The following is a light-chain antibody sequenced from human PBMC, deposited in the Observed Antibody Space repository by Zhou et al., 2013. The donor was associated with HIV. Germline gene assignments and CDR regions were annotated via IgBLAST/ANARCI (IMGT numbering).Light chain of an antibody. Sequence: DIQMTQSPSSLSASVGDRVTITCQASEDISTYLNWYQQKPGKAPKLLIYGASDLETGVPSRFSGSGSGTDFTFTISSLQPEDIATYYCQQFDNLLTFGGGTRVEIK. CDR1: EDISTY. V-gene: IGKV1-33*01. J-gene: IGKJ4*01. CDR2: GAS. CDR3: QQFDNLLT.